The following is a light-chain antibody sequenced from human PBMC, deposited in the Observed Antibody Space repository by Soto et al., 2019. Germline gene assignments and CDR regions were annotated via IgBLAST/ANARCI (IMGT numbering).Light chain of an antibody. V-gene: IGLV2-14*01. CDR3: SSYTTSYFYV. J-gene: IGLJ1*01. CDR1: GRDIGAYDY. CDR2: GVK. Sequence: QSALTQPASVSGSPGQSITISCTGSGRDIGAYDYVSWYQQHPGKAPKLIIYGVKNRPSGVSNRFSASKSVFTASLTISGLQTEDEADYYCSSYTTSYFYVFGPGTKVTVL.